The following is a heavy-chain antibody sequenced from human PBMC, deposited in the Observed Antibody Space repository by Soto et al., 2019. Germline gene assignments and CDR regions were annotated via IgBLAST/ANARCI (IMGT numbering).Heavy chain of an antibody. CDR2: IRSYNNST. CDR3: ARHGNGDDY. Sequence: QVQLVQSGAEVKKPGASVKVSCKASGSTFTSYGVNWVRQAPGQGLEWMGWIRSYNNSTNYAQKLQGRVTMTTDTSTNTAYMELRSLRSDDTAVYYCARHGNGDDYWGQGTLVTVSS. V-gene: IGHV1-18*01. D-gene: IGHD2-8*01. J-gene: IGHJ4*02. CDR1: GSTFTSYG.